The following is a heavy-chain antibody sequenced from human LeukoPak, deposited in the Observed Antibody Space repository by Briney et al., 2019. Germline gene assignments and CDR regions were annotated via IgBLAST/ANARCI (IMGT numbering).Heavy chain of an antibody. CDR2: INSISGEI. V-gene: IGHV3-48*02. CDR3: ARDHGYPFDY. Sequence: GGSLRLSCVASGFTFSYYSMNWVRQAPGKGLEWVSYINSISGEIWYADSVKGRFTISRDDAKNSLYLQMNSLRDEDTAVYYCARDHGYPFDYWGQEALVTVS. CDR1: GFTFSYYS. D-gene: IGHD5-24*01. J-gene: IGHJ4*02.